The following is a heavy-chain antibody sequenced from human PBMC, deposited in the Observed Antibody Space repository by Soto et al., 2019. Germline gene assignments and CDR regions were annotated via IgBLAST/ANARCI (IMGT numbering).Heavy chain of an antibody. CDR1: GFTFSSYA. V-gene: IGHV3-30-3*01. D-gene: IGHD1-1*01. Sequence: QVQLVESGGGVVQPGRSLRLSCAASGFTFSSYAMHWVRQAPGKGLEWVAVISYDGSNKYYADSVKGRFTISRDNSKNTLYLQMNSLRAEDMAVYYCARDSRTDRALDYWGQGTLVTVSS. CDR3: ARDSRTDRALDY. J-gene: IGHJ4*02. CDR2: ISYDGSNK.